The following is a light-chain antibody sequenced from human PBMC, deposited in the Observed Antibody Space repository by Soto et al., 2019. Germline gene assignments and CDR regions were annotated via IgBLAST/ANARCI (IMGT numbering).Light chain of an antibody. Sequence: QSVLTQPTSASGTPGQRVTSPCSGTTSNIGSNTVNWYQQLPGTAPKLLIYSNNQRPSGVPDRFSGSKSGTSASLAISGLQSEDEADYYCAAWDDSLNGLVVFGGGTKLTVL. J-gene: IGLJ2*01. CDR3: AAWDDSLNGLVV. V-gene: IGLV1-44*01. CDR1: TSNIGSNT. CDR2: SNN.